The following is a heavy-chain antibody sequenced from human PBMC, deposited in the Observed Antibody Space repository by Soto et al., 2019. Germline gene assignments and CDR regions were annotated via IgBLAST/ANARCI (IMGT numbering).Heavy chain of an antibody. V-gene: IGHV1-69*04. J-gene: IGHJ5*02. CDR3: ARDLAAAEDWFDP. D-gene: IGHD6-13*01. CDR2: IIPNLGIA. Sequence: ASVKVSCKASGGTFSSYAISWVRQAPGQGLEWMGRIIPNLGIANYAQKFQGRVTITADKSTSTAYMELSSLRSEDTAVYSCARDLAAAEDWFDPWGQGTLVTVSS. CDR1: GGTFSSYA.